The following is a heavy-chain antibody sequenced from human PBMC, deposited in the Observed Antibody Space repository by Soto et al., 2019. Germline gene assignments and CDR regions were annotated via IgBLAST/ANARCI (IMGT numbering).Heavy chain of an antibody. D-gene: IGHD3-22*01. V-gene: IGHV5-51*01. Sequence: GESLKISCKGSGYSFTSYWIGWVRQMPGKGLEWMGIIYPGDSDTRYSPSFQGQVTISADKSISTAYLQWSSLKASDTAMYYCARGVITMILFAAFDIWGQGTMVTVSS. CDR3: ARGVITMILFAAFDI. CDR1: GYSFTSYW. J-gene: IGHJ3*02. CDR2: IYPGDSDT.